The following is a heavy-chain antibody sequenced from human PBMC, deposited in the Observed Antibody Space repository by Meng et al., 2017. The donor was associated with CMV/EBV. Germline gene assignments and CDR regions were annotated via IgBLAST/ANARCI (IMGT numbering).Heavy chain of an antibody. CDR2: IYTSGST. Sequence: HPQVPVPGLVKPSHTLSPTCTVRGGYISSYVWGWIRQPAGKGLEWIGRIYTSGSTNYNPSLKSRVTMSVDTSKNQFSLKLSSVTAADTAVYYCARDLMNCSSTSCANWFDPWGQGTLVTVSS. CDR1: GGYISSYV. D-gene: IGHD2-2*01. J-gene: IGHJ5*02. CDR3: ARDLMNCSSTSCANWFDP. V-gene: IGHV4-4*07.